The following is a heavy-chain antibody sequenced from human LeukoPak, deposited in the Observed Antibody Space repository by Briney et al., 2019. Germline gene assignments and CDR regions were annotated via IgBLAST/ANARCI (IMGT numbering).Heavy chain of an antibody. Sequence: SETLSLTCTVSGGSISSNSYYWGWIRQPPGKGLEWIGSIYHSGSTYYNPSLKSRVTISVDTSKNQFSLKLSSVTAADTAVYYCARSTTVTRDAFDIWGQGTMVTVSS. J-gene: IGHJ3*02. CDR3: ARSTTVTRDAFDI. CDR2: IYHSGST. V-gene: IGHV4-39*07. D-gene: IGHD4-17*01. CDR1: GGSISSNSYY.